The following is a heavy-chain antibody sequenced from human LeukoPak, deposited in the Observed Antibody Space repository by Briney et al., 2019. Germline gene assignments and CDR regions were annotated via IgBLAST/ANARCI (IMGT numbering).Heavy chain of an antibody. D-gene: IGHD5-24*01. CDR1: GFTFKKYW. CDR2: IKEDGSET. V-gene: IGHV3-7*01. J-gene: IGHJ4*02. Sequence: PGGSRRLSCAASGFTFKKYWMNWVRQVPGKGLECLGNIKEDGSETYYADSVKGRFTISRDNPKNLLFLQINSLRVEDTAVYYCARETPRRGETRDGYRWGQGTLVTVSS. CDR3: ARETPRRGETRDGYR.